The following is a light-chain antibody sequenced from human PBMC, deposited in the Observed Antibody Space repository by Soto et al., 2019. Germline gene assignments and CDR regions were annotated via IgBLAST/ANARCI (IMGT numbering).Light chain of an antibody. J-gene: IGKJ4*01. Sequence: DIQMTQSPSSLSASVGDTVTITCRASQSVSTWLAWYQQRAGKAPKLLIYDASSLESGVPSRFRGFGSGTELTLTISSLQPEDSATYYCQQYYNYSPTFGGGTKVEV. CDR1: QSVSTW. CDR2: DAS. V-gene: IGKV1-5*01. CDR3: QQYYNYSPT.